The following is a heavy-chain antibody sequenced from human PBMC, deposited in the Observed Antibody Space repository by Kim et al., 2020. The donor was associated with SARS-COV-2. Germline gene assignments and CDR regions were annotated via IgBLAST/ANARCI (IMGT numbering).Heavy chain of an antibody. CDR2: VNSYNGNT. CDR1: GYTFTSFG. CDR3: VREGSSGWMSF. Sequence: ASVKVFCKASGYTFTSFGFSWVRQAPGQGLEWMGWVNSYNGNTRYAQKVQDRVTVTTDASTNTAYMELRSLRSDDTAVYYCVREGSSGWMSFWGQGTLVTVSS. J-gene: IGHJ4*02. D-gene: IGHD6-19*01. V-gene: IGHV1-18*04.